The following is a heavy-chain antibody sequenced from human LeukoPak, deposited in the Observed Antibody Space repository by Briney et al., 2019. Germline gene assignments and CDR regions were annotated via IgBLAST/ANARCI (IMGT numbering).Heavy chain of an antibody. V-gene: IGHV3-53*05. CDR3: AKDNPDFWSGSTSLDY. D-gene: IGHD3-3*01. J-gene: IGHJ4*02. CDR2: LYSGGSA. CDR1: GFSVKTNY. Sequence: GGSLRLSCAVSGFSVKTNYLTWVRQAPGKGLESVSVLYSGGSAYYTDSVKGRFTISRDNSKNTLYLQMNSLRAEDTAVYYCAKDNPDFWSGSTSLDYWGQGTLVTVSS.